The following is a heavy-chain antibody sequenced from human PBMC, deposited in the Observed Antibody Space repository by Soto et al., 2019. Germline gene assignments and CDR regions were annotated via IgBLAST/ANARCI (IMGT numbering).Heavy chain of an antibody. CDR1: GYSISTGYY. CDR2: VYRSGAA. D-gene: IGHD6-19*01. Sequence: LSLTCTVSGYSISTGYYWAWVWQSPGKGLEWIGSVYRSGAAYYSPTLKSRVTISVDTSKNQFSLHLKSVTAADAAVYYCARDYPYALEVAGYFDFWGQGTPVTVSS. CDR3: ARDYPYALEVAGYFDF. J-gene: IGHJ4*02. V-gene: IGHV4-38-2*02.